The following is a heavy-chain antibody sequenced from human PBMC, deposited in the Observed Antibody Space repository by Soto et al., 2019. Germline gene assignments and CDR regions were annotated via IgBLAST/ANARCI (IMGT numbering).Heavy chain of an antibody. J-gene: IGHJ4*02. D-gene: IGHD1-26*01. CDR3: ARGDTVGATEYYFDY. CDR2: INPNSGGT. Sequence: QVQLVQSGAEVKKPGASVKVSCKASGYTFTGYYMHWVRQAPGQGLEWMGCINPNSGGTNYAQKFQGWVTMTRDTSISTAYMELSRLSSDDTAVYYCARGDTVGATEYYFDYWGQGTLVTVSS. V-gene: IGHV1-2*04. CDR1: GYTFTGYY.